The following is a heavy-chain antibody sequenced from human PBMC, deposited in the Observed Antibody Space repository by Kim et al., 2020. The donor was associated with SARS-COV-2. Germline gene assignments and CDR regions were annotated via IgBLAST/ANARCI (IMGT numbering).Heavy chain of an antibody. CDR3: AKDLGPRKLSSTFFGGVIATADY. CDR1: GFTFSSYA. D-gene: IGHD3-16*02. J-gene: IGHJ4*02. V-gene: IGHV3-23*01. CDR2: ISGSGGST. Sequence: GGSLRLSCAASGFTFSSYAMSWVRQAPGKGLEWVSAISGSGGSTYYADSVKGRFTISRDNSKNTLYLQMNSLRAEDTAVYYCAKDLGPRKLSSTFFGGVIATADYWGQGTLVTVSS.